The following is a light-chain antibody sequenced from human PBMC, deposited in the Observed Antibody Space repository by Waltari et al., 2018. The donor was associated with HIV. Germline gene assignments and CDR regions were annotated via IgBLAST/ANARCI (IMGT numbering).Light chain of an antibody. CDR1: KLGAKY. CDR2: QDS. Sequence: SYELTQPPSVSVSPGQTASITCSGDKLGAKYACVYQQKPGQSPVLVIYQDSKRPSGIPERFSGSNSGNTATLTISGTQAMDEADYYGQAWDSSTAVVVFGGGTKLTVL. V-gene: IGLV3-1*01. J-gene: IGLJ2*01. CDR3: QAWDSSTAVVV.